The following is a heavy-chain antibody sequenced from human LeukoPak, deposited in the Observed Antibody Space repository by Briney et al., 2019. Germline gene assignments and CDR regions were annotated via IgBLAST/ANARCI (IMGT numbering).Heavy chain of an antibody. Sequence: GSLRLSCAASGFTFSSYWMSWVRQAPGKGLEWIGEINHSGSTNYNPSLKSRVTISVDTSKNQCSLKLSSVTAADTAVYYCARGVRWFDPWGQGTLVTVSS. V-gene: IGHV4-34*01. J-gene: IGHJ5*02. CDR2: INHSGST. CDR1: GFTFSSYW. CDR3: ARGVRWFDP.